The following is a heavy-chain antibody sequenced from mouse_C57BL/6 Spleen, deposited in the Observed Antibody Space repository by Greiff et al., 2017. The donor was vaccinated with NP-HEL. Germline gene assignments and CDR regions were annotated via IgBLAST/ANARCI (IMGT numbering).Heavy chain of an antibody. CDR3: ARKRDAMDY. J-gene: IGHJ4*01. Sequence: QVQLQQPGAELVKPGASVKLSCKASGYTFTSYWMHWVKQRPGRGLEWIGGIVPSSGGTKYNQKFKGKATLTVDTSSSTAYMQLSSLTSEDSAVYYCARKRDAMDYWGQGTSVTVSS. CDR1: GYTFTSYW. CDR2: IVPSSGGT. V-gene: IGHV1-62-3*01.